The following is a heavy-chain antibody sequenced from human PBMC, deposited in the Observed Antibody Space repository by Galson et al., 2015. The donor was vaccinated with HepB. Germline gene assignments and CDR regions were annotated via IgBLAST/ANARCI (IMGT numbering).Heavy chain of an antibody. J-gene: IGHJ5*02. CDR2: IFHSGDT. V-gene: IGHV4-4*02. CDR3: ARVHSSSFNWFDP. Sequence: ETLSLTCAVSGGSISSSNWWSWVRQPPGKGLEWIGEIFHSGDTKYNPSLKSRVTMSVIKSKNQFSLQLSSVTAADTAVYYCARVHSSSFNWFDPWGQGTLVTVSS. CDR1: GGSISSSNW. D-gene: IGHD6-13*01.